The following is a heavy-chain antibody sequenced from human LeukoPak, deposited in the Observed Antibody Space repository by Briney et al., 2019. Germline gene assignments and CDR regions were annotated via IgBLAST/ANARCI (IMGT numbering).Heavy chain of an antibody. CDR2: IRSGGITT. CDR3: ARDYYYGSGSHSDS. J-gene: IGHJ4*02. Sequence: GGSLRLSCAASGFTFSSYEMNWVRQAPGKGLEWVSFIRSGGITTYYADSVKGRFTISRDNAKNSLYLQMNSLRAEDTAVYYCARDYYYGSGSHSDSWGQGTLVTVSS. D-gene: IGHD3-10*01. CDR1: GFTFSSYE. V-gene: IGHV3-48*03.